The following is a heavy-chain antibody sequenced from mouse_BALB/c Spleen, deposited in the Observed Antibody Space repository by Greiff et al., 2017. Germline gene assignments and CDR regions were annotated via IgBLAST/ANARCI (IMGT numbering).Heavy chain of an antibody. CDR3: AKSYYGYYAMDY. J-gene: IGHJ4*01. CDR1: GFSLTSYG. CDR2: IWRGGST. Sequence: QVQLQQSGPSLVQPSQSLSITCTVSGFSLTSYGVHWVRQSPGKGLEWLGVIWRGGSTDYNAAFMSRLSITKDNSKSQVFFKMNSLQADDTAIYYCAKSYYGYYAMDYWGQGTSVTVSS. V-gene: IGHV2-5-1*01. D-gene: IGHD1-2*01.